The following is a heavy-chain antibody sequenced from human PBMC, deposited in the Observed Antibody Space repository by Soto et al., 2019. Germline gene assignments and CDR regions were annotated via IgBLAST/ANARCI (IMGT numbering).Heavy chain of an antibody. CDR1: GYIFSKYG. J-gene: IGHJ6*02. CDR2: ISAYNHNT. V-gene: IGHV1-18*01. Sequence: ASVKVSCKASGYIFSKYGITCVLQSPLQGLEWLGWISAYNHNTDSAQRLQGRVTFTTDTSTSTAYMELRGLTSDDTGVYYCGRGDPIFGVANGVDVWGQGTTVTVSS. CDR3: GRGDPIFGVANGVDV. D-gene: IGHD3-3*01.